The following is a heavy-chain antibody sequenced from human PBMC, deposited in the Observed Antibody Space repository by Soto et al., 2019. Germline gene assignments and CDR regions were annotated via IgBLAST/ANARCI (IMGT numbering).Heavy chain of an antibody. Sequence: SETLSLTCSVSGGSSSSGYYYWSWIRQPPGKGLEWIGNIYYSGTTYYKPSLKSRLIISIDKSKNQFSLKLSSVTAADMAVYYCARAVAPYLGTWFDPWGQGTLVTVSS. D-gene: IGHD3-16*01. J-gene: IGHJ5*02. CDR3: ARAVAPYLGTWFDP. CDR1: GGSSSSGYYY. V-gene: IGHV4-30-4*01. CDR2: IYYSGTT.